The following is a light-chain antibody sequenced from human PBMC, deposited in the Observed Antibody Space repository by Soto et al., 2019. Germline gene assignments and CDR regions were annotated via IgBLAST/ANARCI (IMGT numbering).Light chain of an antibody. V-gene: IGKV3-20*01. CDR3: QQYSSSPFT. CDR2: GAS. J-gene: IGKJ3*01. CDR1: QSVSSSY. Sequence: EIVLTQSPGTLSLSPGERATLSCRASQSVSSSYLAWYQQKPDQAPRLLIYGASSRATGIPDRFSGSGSGTDFTLTINRLEPEDFAVYYCQQYSSSPFTFGHGTKVDIK.